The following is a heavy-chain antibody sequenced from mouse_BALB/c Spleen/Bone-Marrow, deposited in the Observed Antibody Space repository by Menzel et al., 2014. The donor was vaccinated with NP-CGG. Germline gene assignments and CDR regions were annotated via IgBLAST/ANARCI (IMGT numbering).Heavy chain of an antibody. D-gene: IGHD1-1*01. J-gene: IGHJ3*01. CDR3: ALYYYGSSGFAY. Sequence: EVQLQQSGAELVKPGASVKLSCTASGFNIKDTYMHWVKQRPEQGLEWIGRIDPANGNTKYDPKFQGKATITADTSSNTAYLQLSSLTSEDTAVYYCALYYYGSSGFAYWGQGTLVTASA. CDR2: IDPANGNT. V-gene: IGHV14-3*02. CDR1: GFNIKDTY.